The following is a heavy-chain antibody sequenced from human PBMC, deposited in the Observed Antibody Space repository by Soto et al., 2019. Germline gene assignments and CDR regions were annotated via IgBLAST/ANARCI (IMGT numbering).Heavy chain of an antibody. Sequence: GGSLRLSCTGSGFTFGDYAISWSRQAPGKGLEWVGVIRSKAYGETKDYAASVKGRFTILRDDPKSIAYLQMNSLQSEDTGVYYCTRYTSTSRYSYFGMDVWGHGTTVTVSS. D-gene: IGHD2-2*01. V-gene: IGHV3-49*03. CDR3: TRYTSTSRYSYFGMDV. J-gene: IGHJ6*02. CDR1: GFTFGDYA. CDR2: IRSKAYGETK.